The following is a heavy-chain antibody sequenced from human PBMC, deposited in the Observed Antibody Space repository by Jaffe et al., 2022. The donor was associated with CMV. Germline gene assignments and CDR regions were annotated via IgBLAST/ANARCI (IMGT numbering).Heavy chain of an antibody. V-gene: IGHV3-48*03. CDR3: ARTGSGWFNGAFDI. J-gene: IGHJ3*02. CDR2: ISSSGSTI. CDR1: GFTFSSYE. D-gene: IGHD6-19*01. Sequence: EVQLVESGGGLVQPGGSLRLSCAASGFTFSSYEMNWVRQAPGKGLEWVSYISSSGSTIYYADSVKGRFTISRDNAKNSLYLQMNSLRAEDTAVYYCARTGSGWFNGAFDIWGQGTMVTVSS.